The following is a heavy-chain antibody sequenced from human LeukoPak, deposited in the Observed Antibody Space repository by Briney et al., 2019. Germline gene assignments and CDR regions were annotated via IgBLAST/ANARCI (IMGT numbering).Heavy chain of an antibody. Sequence: GGSLRLSCAASGFTFNSYWLHWVRHAPGKGLVWVSRVNGDGSDTTYADSVKGRFTISRDNAKNTLYLQRNRWQPKARAGYNCCWSDPNLPGFLQVRFPLLQSHPHKPLFPPMNSLRAEDTAVYYCARGDHHNWNPCRYWGQGTLVTVSS. D-gene: IGHD3-3*01. CDR2: VNGDGSDT. CDR3: CWSDPNLPGFLQVRFPLLQSHPHKPLFPPMNSLRAEDTAVYYCARGDHHNWNPCRY. CDR1: GFTFNSYW. J-gene: IGHJ4*02. V-gene: IGHV3-74*01.